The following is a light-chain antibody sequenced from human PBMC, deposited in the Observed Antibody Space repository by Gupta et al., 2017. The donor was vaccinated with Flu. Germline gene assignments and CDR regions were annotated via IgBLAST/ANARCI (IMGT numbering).Light chain of an antibody. CDR2: QDS. V-gene: IGLV3-1*01. J-gene: IGLJ3*02. CDR3: QAWDSSTNWV. Sequence: SYELTQPPSVSVSPGQTASITCSGDKLGDKYACWYQQKPGQSPVLVIYQDSKRPSGIPERFSGSNSGNTATLPISGTQAMDEADYYCQAWDSSTNWVFGGGTKLTVL. CDR1: KLGDKY.